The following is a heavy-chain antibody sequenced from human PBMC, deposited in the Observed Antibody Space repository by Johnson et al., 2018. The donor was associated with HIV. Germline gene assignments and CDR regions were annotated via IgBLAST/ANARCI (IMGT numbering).Heavy chain of an antibody. CDR2: ISYDGSNK. V-gene: IGHV3-30*14. J-gene: IGHJ3*02. CDR1: GFTFSSYA. D-gene: IGHD6-13*01. CDR3: ARDPPGEAAAGFDI. Sequence: QVQVVESGGGVVQPGRSLRLSCLVSGFTFSSYAMHWVRQAPGKGLAWVAVISYDGSNKYSADSVKGRFTISRDNSKNTLYLQMNSLRAEDTAVYYCARDPPGEAAAGFDIWGQGTMVTVSS.